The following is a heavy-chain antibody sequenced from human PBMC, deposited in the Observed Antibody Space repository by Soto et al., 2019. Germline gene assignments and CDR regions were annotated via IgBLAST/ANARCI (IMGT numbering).Heavy chain of an antibody. Sequence: QVSLKDPAPGRVTPTQTLSPPCSFPVPSIPTEEYNGVGFRQPPGRGREYMGYIYHRGLTDYTPSLKSRVSLSVDTSKSQFSLDLTSVTAAGTAVYYCARIQRDAAMGHFDYWGQGILVTVSS. CDR3: ARIQRDAAMGHFDY. CDR1: VPSIPTEEYN. V-gene: IGHV4-30-4*01. CDR2: IYHRGLT. J-gene: IGHJ4*02. D-gene: IGHD5-18*01.